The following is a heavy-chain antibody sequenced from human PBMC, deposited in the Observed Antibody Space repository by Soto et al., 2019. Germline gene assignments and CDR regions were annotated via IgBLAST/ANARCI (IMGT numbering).Heavy chain of an antibody. CDR2: IVPIFGTT. J-gene: IGHJ6*02. D-gene: IGHD6-19*01. V-gene: IGHV1-69*12. CDR3: ARVEAVAGLYNSHGLDV. Sequence: QVQLVQSGAEVKKPGSSVKVSCKVSGGTFSNYAIDWVRLAPGHGLEWMGGIVPIFGTTYYTQKFQGRATMIADDSTTTAYLEMSSLRSEDTAIYYCARVEAVAGLYNSHGLDVWGQGTAVTVSS. CDR1: GGTFSNYA.